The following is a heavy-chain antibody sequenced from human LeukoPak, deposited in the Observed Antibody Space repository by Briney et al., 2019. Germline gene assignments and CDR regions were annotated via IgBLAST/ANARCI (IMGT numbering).Heavy chain of an antibody. D-gene: IGHD3-22*01. CDR1: GGSISSYY. CDR3: ARGRSYYDSSGYFYYYYGMDV. V-gene: IGHV4-59*12. J-gene: IGHJ6*02. Sequence: SETLSLTCTVSGGSISSYYWSWIRQPPGKGLEWIGYIYYSGSTNYNPSLKSRVTISVDRSKNQFSLKLSSVTAADTAVYYCARGRSYYDSSGYFYYYYGMDVWGQGTTVTVSS. CDR2: IYYSGST.